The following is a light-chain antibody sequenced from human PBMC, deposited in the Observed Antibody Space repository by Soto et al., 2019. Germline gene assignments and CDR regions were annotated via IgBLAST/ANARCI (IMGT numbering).Light chain of an antibody. Sequence: EIVLTQSPGTLSLSPGERATLSCKASQSVSSNFLAWYQRKPGQAPRLLIYGASYRATDIPYRFSGSGSGTDCTLTITRQEPEDCAVYYCQQYGTSPPTFGQGTKVEI. V-gene: IGKV3-20*01. CDR1: QSVSSNF. CDR3: QQYGTSPPT. J-gene: IGKJ1*01. CDR2: GAS.